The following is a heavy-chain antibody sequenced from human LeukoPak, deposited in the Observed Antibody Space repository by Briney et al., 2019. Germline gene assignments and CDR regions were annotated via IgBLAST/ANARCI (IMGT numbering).Heavy chain of an antibody. CDR2: ISGGGGNT. J-gene: IGHJ4*02. D-gene: IGHD6-19*01. V-gene: IGHV3-23*01. CDR1: GFTFSNYD. Sequence: PGGTLRLSCAASGFTFSNYDMSWVRQAPGKGLEWVSAISGGGGNTYYADSVKGRFTISRDNSKNTLYLQMNSLRGEDTAVYYCGILGYSSGWYGYYFDSWGQGTLVTVSS. CDR3: GILGYSSGWYGYYFDS.